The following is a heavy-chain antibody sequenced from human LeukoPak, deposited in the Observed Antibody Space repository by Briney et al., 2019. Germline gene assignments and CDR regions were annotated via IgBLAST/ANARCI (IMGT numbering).Heavy chain of an antibody. CDR2: IYYSGST. D-gene: IGHD2-2*01. J-gene: IGHJ5*02. CDR1: GGSISSSSYY. V-gene: IGHV4-39*01. Sequence: SETLSLTCTVSGGSISSSSYYWGWIRRPPGKGLEWIGSIYYSGSTYYNPSLKSRVTISVDTSKNQFSLKLSSVTAADTAVYYCARLAVVPAAFNWFDPWGQGTLVTVSS. CDR3: ARLAVVPAAFNWFDP.